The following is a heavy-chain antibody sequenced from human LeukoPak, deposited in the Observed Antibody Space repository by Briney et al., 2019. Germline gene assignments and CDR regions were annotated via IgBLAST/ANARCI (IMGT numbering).Heavy chain of an antibody. CDR3: AKGPIVLMVYATYFDY. V-gene: IGHV3-23*01. Sequence: PGGSLRLSCAASGFTFSSYAMSWVRQAPGRGLEWVSAISGSGGSTYYADSVKGRFTISRDNSKNTLYLQMNSLRAEDTAVYYCAKGPIVLMVYATYFDYWGQGTLVTVSS. J-gene: IGHJ4*02. D-gene: IGHD2-8*01. CDR1: GFTFSSYA. CDR2: ISGSGGST.